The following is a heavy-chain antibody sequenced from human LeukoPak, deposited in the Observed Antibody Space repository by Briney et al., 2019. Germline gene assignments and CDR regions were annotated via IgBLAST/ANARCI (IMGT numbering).Heavy chain of an antibody. D-gene: IGHD1-26*01. CDR1: GFTFSSYA. J-gene: IGHJ4*02. CDR3: ARDGDRGWDLDY. Sequence: PGGSLRLSCAASGFTFSSYAMNWVRQAPGKGLEWISYINGRGVVVDYAASVKGRFTISRDNAQNSLFLQMNNLSDEDTAVYYCARDGDRGWDLDYWGQGNLVTVSS. CDR2: INGRGVVV. V-gene: IGHV3-21*05.